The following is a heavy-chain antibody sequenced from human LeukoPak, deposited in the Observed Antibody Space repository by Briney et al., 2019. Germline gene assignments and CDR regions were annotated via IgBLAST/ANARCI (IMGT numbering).Heavy chain of an antibody. V-gene: IGHV1-18*01. J-gene: IGHJ6*03. Sequence: ASVKVSCKASGYTFTSYGISWVRQAPGQGLEWMGWISSYNGNTNYAQKLQGRVTMTTDTSTSTAYMELRSLRSDDTAVYYCASVGSGYDLAVGDYYYYYMDVWGKGTTVTVSS. CDR3: ASVGSGYDLAVGDYYYYYMDV. CDR2: ISSYNGNT. D-gene: IGHD5-12*01. CDR1: GYTFTSYG.